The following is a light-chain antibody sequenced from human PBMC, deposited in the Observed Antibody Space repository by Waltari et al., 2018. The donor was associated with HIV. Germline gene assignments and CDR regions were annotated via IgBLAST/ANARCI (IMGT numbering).Light chain of an antibody. Sequence: QSVLTQPPSASGTLGQAVTISCFGSTSNLGRNTVNWYQHLPGAAPKLIIFRNHQRPSGVPDRFSGSQSGTSAFLTITGLLSGDEATYYCAAWDASLHVLFGGGTQLTVV. J-gene: IGLJ2*01. CDR1: TSNLGRNT. V-gene: IGLV1-44*01. CDR3: AAWDASLHVL. CDR2: RNH.